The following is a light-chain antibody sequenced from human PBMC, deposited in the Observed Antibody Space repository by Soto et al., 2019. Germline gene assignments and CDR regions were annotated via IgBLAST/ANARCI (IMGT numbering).Light chain of an antibody. CDR1: NTDVGGYNY. Sequence: QSVLTQPASVSGSPGQSITVSCTGTNTDVGGYNYVSWYQHRPGKAPRLMIYEVRNRLSGVSNRFSGSKSGNTASLTISGLQSEDEADYYCTSYTPTGALVFGSGTKVTLL. V-gene: IGLV2-14*01. CDR3: TSYTPTGALV. CDR2: EVR. J-gene: IGLJ6*01.